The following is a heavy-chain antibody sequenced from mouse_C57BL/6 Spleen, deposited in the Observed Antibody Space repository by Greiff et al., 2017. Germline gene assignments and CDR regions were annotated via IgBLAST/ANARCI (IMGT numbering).Heavy chain of an antibody. CDR2: IYPGDGDT. J-gene: IGHJ4*01. CDR1: GYAFSSYW. D-gene: IGHD1-1*01. V-gene: IGHV1-80*01. Sequence: QVQLQQSGAELVKPGASVKISCKASGYAFSSYWMNWVKQRPGKGLEWIGQIYPGDGDTNYNGKFKGKATLTADKSSSTAGMQRSSLASEDSSVDFCGRGSYYGTPDAMDDWGQGTSVTVSS. CDR3: GRGSYYGTPDAMDD.